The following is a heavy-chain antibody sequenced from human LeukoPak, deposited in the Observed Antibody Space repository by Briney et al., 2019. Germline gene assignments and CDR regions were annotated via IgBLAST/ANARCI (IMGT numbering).Heavy chain of an antibody. Sequence: ASVKVSCKASGYTFNGYYIHWVRPAPGQGLDWMEWINPYSGGTNYAQMLQGRVTITRDTSISTAYMELVRLESDDTAVYYCATYCSGGSCYYVDWIDSWGQGTLVTVSA. D-gene: IGHD2-15*01. CDR1: GYTFNGYY. V-gene: IGHV1-2*02. CDR3: ATYCSGGSCYYVDWIDS. CDR2: INPYSGGT. J-gene: IGHJ5*01.